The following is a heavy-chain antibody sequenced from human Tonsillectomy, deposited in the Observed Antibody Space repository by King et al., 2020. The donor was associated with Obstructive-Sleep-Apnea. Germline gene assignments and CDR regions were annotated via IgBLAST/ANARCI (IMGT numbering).Heavy chain of an antibody. CDR3: ATVGAYGSGHWYFDL. CDR1: GFTFSSYW. CDR2: INSDGSST. J-gene: IGHJ2*01. V-gene: IGHV3-74*01. D-gene: IGHD3-10*01. Sequence: VQLVESGGGLVQPGGSLRLSCATSGFTFSSYWMYWVRQAPEKGLMWVSRINSDGSSTTYADSVRGRFTISRDNAKNTLYLQMNSLRAEDTAVYFCATVGAYGSGHWYFDLWGRGTLVTVSS.